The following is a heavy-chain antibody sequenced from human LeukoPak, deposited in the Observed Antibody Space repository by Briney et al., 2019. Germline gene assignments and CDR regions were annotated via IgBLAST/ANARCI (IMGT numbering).Heavy chain of an antibody. J-gene: IGHJ5*02. V-gene: IGHV4-38-2*02. D-gene: IGHD2-2*02. CDR1: GFTFSDYY. CDR3: ARDRRRYCSSTSCYIVKRGEFDP. Sequence: KTGGSLRLSCAASGFTFSDYYMNWIRQAPGKGLEWIGSIYYSGSTYYNPSLKSRVTISVDTSKNQFSLKLSSVTAADTAVYYCARDRRRYCSSTSCYIVKRGEFDPWGQGTLVTVSS. CDR2: IYYSGST.